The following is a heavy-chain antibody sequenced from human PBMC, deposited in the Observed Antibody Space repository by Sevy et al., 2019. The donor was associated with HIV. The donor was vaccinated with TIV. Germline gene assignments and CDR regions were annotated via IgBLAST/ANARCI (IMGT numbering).Heavy chain of an antibody. D-gene: IGHD5-18*01. Sequence: SETLSLTCTVSGGSISSGSYYWGWIRQPPGKGLEWIGTMYYDGSAYYNPSLQSRVSMSVDTSKNQISLNLSSVTAADTAVYFCARGEDSAMIDYWGQGTLVTVSS. CDR2: MYYDGSA. V-gene: IGHV4-39*01. J-gene: IGHJ4*02. CDR1: GGSISSGSYY. CDR3: ARGEDSAMIDY.